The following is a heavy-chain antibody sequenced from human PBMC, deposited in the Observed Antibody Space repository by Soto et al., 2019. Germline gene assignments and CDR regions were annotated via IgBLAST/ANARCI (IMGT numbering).Heavy chain of an antibody. CDR1: GGSFSGYY. CDR3: ARGHCSSTSCYELGWFAP. J-gene: IGHJ5*02. V-gene: IGHV4-34*01. CDR2: INHSGST. Sequence: QVQLQQWGAGLLKPSETLSLTCAVYGGSFSGYYWSWIRQPPGKGLEWIGEINHSGSTHYNPSLKSRVTISVDTSKNQFALELSSVTAAATAVYYCARGHCSSTSCYELGWFAPWGQGTLVTVSS. D-gene: IGHD2-2*01.